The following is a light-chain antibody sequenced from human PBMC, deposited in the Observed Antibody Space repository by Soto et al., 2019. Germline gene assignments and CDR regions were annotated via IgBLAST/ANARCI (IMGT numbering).Light chain of an antibody. Sequence: SYVLTQPPSVSVAPEKTARITCGGNNIGSKSVQWYQQKPGLAPVLVIYYDTNRHSGIPERFSGSNSGNTATLTITRVEAGDEADYYCQVWDSSSDHAVFGGGTKLTVL. V-gene: IGLV3-21*04. CDR2: YDT. CDR1: NIGSKS. J-gene: IGLJ3*02. CDR3: QVWDSSSDHAV.